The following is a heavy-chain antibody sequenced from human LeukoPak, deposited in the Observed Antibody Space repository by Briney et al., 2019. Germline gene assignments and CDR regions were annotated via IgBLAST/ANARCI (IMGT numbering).Heavy chain of an antibody. V-gene: IGHV3-11*01. D-gene: IGHD2-21*01. Sequence: GGSLRLSCAASGFTFSDYYMSWIRQAPGKGLEWISYISNSGNTIKEADSVKGRFTISRDNAQNSLYLRMKSLRAEDTAVYYCARYRVITNDYFDYWGQGTLVSVSS. CDR1: GFTFSDYY. CDR3: ARYRVITNDYFDY. CDR2: ISNSGNTI. J-gene: IGHJ4*02.